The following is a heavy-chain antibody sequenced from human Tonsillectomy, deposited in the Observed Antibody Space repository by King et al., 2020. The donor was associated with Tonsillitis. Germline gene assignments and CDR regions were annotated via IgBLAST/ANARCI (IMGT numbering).Heavy chain of an antibody. CDR1: GFSISTSGVA. J-gene: IGHJ4*02. D-gene: IGHD2-2*01. Sequence: TLKESGPTVVKPTQTLTLTCTCSGFSISTSGVAVGWIRQSPGEALECLALIYWNDNKEYSPSLRSRLTITKVASKNQVILTMTNMDPVDTATYYCAHDPRDDQMPMPPRCDYWGQGPLVTVSS. CDR3: AHDPRDDQMPMPPRCDY. V-gene: IGHV2-5*01. CDR2: IYWNDNK.